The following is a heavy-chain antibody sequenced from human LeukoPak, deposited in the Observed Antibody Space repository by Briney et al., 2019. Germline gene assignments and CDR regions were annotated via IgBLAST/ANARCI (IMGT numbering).Heavy chain of an antibody. CDR2: IYYSGST. V-gene: IGHV4-39*01. Sequence: SETLSLTCTVSGGSISSSSYYWGWIRQPPGKGLEWIGSIYYSGSTYYNPSLKSRVTISVDTSKNQFSLKLSSVTAADTAVYYCARRPAFLGYCSSTSCYENWFDPWGQGTLVTDSP. CDR1: GGSISSSSYY. J-gene: IGHJ5*02. D-gene: IGHD2-2*01. CDR3: ARRPAFLGYCSSTSCYENWFDP.